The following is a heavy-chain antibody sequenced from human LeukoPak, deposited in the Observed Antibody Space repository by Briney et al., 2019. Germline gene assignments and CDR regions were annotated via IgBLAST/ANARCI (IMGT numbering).Heavy chain of an antibody. J-gene: IGHJ4*02. V-gene: IGHV3-20*04. CDR2: INWNGGST. CDR3: ARVLYYYDSSGYFDY. Sequence: RAGGSLRLSCAASGFTFDDNGMSWVRQAPGKGLEWVSGINWNGGSTGYADSVKGRFTISRDNAKNSLYLQMNSLRAEDTGLYYCARVLYYYDSSGYFDYWGQGTLVTVSS. D-gene: IGHD3-22*01. CDR1: GFTFDDNG.